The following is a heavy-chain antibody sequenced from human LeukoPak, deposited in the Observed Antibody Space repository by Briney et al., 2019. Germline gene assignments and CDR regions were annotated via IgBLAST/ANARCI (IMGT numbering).Heavy chain of an antibody. CDR2: IYHSGST. D-gene: IGHD2-2*01. V-gene: IGHV4-38-2*02. CDR1: GYSISSAYY. CDR3: ARVRGYCSSTICYRYYFDY. Sequence: SETLSLTCTVSGYSISSAYYWGWIRQPPGKGREWIGTIYHSGSTYYNPSPKSRVTISVDTSKTQFSLKLTSVTAADTAVYYCARVRGYCSSTICYRYYFDYWGQGTLVTVSS. J-gene: IGHJ4*02.